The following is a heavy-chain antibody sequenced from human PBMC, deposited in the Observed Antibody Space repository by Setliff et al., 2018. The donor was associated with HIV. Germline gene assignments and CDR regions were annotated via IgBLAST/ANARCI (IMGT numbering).Heavy chain of an antibody. Sequence: GASVKVSCKASGYTFTSFDINWVRQATGQGLEWMGWMNPDTGSTGYAQKFRGRVTMTRNTSTSTTYMELSSLNSEDTAVYYCARGNLAVASFWGQGTLVTVSS. V-gene: IGHV1-8*01. CDR2: MNPDTGST. CDR1: GYTFTSFD. J-gene: IGHJ4*02. CDR3: ARGNLAVASF. D-gene: IGHD6-19*01.